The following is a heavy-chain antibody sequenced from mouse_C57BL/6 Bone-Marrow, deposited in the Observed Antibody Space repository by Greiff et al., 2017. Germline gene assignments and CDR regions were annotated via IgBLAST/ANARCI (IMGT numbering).Heavy chain of an antibody. V-gene: IGHV1-69*01. Sequence: QVQLQQPGAELVMPGASVKLSCKASGYTFTSYWMHWVKLRPGQGLEWIGEIDPSDSYTNYNQKFKGKSTLTVDKSSSTAYMQLSSLTSEDSAVYYCAREEIAYGDMDYWGQGTSVTGSS. CDR3: AREEIAYGDMDY. D-gene: IGHD1-1*02. CDR2: IDPSDSYT. J-gene: IGHJ4*01. CDR1: GYTFTSYW.